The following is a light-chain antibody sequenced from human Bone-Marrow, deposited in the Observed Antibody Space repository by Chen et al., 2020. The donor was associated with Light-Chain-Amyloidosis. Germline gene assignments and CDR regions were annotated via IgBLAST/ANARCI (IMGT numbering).Light chain of an antibody. CDR2: WAS. CDR1: ESLLYRSNNKNY. CDR3: QQYYSTPYT. Sequence: DIVMTQSPDSLAVSLGERATINCKSSESLLYRSNNKNYLGWYQQKPGQSPKLLMYWASTRESGVPDRFSGSGSGTDFTLTICSLQAEDVAVYYCQQYYSTPYTFGQGTKLEIQ. J-gene: IGKJ2*01. V-gene: IGKV4-1*01.